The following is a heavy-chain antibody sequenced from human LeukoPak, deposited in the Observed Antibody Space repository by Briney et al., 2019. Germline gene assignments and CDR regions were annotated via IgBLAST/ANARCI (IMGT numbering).Heavy chain of an antibody. CDR2: MNPNSGNT. Sequence: ASVKVSCKASGYTFTSYDINWVRQATGQGLEWMGWMNPNSGNTGYAQKFQGRATMTRNTSISTAYMELSSLRSEDTAVYYCARPSDGSYNWNDGALDYWGQGTLVTVSS. V-gene: IGHV1-8*01. D-gene: IGHD1-20*01. J-gene: IGHJ4*02. CDR1: GYTFTSYD. CDR3: ARPSDGSYNWNDGALDY.